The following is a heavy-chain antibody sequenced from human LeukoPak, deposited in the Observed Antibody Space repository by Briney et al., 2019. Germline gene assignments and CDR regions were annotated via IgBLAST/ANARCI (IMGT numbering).Heavy chain of an antibody. Sequence: SVKVSCKASGGTFSSYAISWVRQAPGQGLEWMGGIIPIFGTANYAQKFQGRVTITADKSTSTAYMELSSLRSEDTAVYYCARGGVVPAAIDYYYYYMDVWGKGTTVTVSS. CDR3: ARGGVVPAAIDYYYYYMDV. J-gene: IGHJ6*03. CDR1: GGTFSSYA. CDR2: IIPIFGTA. D-gene: IGHD2-2*02. V-gene: IGHV1-69*06.